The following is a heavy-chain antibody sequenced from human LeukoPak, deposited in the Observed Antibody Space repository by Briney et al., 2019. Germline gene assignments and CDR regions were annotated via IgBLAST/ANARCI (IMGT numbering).Heavy chain of an antibody. CDR1: AGSLSSGNYY. D-gene: IGHD2-15*01. CDR2: IYTSGST. V-gene: IGHV4-61*02. J-gene: IGHJ5*02. Sequence: SETLSLTCTVYAGSLSSGNYYWSWIRQPAGKGLEWIGRIYTSGSTNYNPSLKSRVTISVDTSKNRFSLKLSSVTAADTAVYYCAREPRLLRNWFDPWGQGTLVTLSS. CDR3: AREPRLLRNWFDP.